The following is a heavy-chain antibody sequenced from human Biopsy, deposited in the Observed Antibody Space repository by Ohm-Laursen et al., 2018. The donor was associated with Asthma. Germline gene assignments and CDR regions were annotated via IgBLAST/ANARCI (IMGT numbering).Heavy chain of an antibody. D-gene: IGHD5-18*01. CDR3: ASDFPKDFVRYNFQF. CDR2: HDHEEGGT. CDR1: GYSLTDLS. J-gene: IGHJ4*02. Sequence: ASVKVSCKVSGYSLTDLSMHWVRQAPGQGLEWMGGHDHEEGGTVNARRFQGRVTMTEDTSTDTAYMELSSLSSGDTAVYYCASDFPKDFVRYNFQFWGQGTLVTVSS. V-gene: IGHV1-24*01.